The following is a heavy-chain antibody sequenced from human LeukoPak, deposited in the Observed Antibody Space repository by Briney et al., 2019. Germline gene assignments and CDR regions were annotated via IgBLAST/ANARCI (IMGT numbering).Heavy chain of an antibody. D-gene: IGHD3-9*01. CDR2: IYYSGST. CDR3: AGDDILTSLVSIN. J-gene: IGHJ4*02. V-gene: IGHV4-59*01. Sequence: SETLSLTCTVSGGSISSYYWSWIRQPPGQGLEWIGYIYYSGSTNYNPSLTSRVTIPVDTSKNQFSLKLRSVTAADTAVSCCAGDDILTSLVSINWGQGTLVTVSS. CDR1: GGSISSYY.